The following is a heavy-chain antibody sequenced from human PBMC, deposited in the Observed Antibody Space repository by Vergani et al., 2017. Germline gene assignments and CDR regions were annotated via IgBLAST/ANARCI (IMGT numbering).Heavy chain of an antibody. CDR1: GFTFSSYA. J-gene: IGHJ4*02. CDR3: AKDLWSAITFGGVIVPIFDY. D-gene: IGHD3-16*02. V-gene: IGHV3-23*01. Sequence: EVQLLESGGGLVQPGGSLRLSCAASGFTFSSYAMSWVRQAPGKGLEWVSAISGSGGSTYYADSVKGRFTISRDNSKNTLYLQMNSLRAEDTAVYYCAKDLWSAITFGGVIVPIFDYWGQGTLVTVSS. CDR2: ISGSGGST.